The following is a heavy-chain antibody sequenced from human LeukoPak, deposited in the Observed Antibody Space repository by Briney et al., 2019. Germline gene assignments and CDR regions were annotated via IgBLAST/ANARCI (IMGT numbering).Heavy chain of an antibody. V-gene: IGHV1-69*01. CDR3: ARSYCSSISCYRFDY. J-gene: IGHJ4*02. CDR2: IIPIFGTA. D-gene: IGHD2-2*01. Sequence: ASVKVSCKASGGTFSSYAISWVRQAPGQGLEWMGGIIPIFGTANYAQKFQGRVTITADESTSTAYMELSSLRSEDTAVYYCARSYCSSISCYRFDYWGQGTLVTVSS. CDR1: GGTFSSYA.